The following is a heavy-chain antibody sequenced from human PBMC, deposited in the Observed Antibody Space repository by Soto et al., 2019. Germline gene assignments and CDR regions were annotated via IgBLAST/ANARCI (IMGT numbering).Heavy chain of an antibody. V-gene: IGHV4-39*01. J-gene: IGHJ5*02. D-gene: IGHD2-2*01. CDR1: GGSISSSSYY. CDR3: ARQGPIVVVPAATKNWFDP. Sequence: KPSETLSLTCTVSGGSISSSSYYWGWIRQPPGKGLEWIGSIYYSGSTYYNPSLKSRVTISVDTSKNQFSLKLSSVTAADTAVYYCARQGPIVVVPAATKNWFDPWGQGTLVTVSS. CDR2: IYYSGST.